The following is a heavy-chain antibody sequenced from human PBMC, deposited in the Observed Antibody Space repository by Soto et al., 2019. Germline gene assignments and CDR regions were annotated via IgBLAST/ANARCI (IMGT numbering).Heavy chain of an antibody. D-gene: IGHD3-10*01. V-gene: IGHV4-59*01. CDR1: GGSISSYY. Sequence: QVQLQESGPGLVKPSETLSLTCTVSGGSISSYYWSWIRQPPGKGLEWIGYIYYSGSTNYNPSLKSRVTISVDTAKNQFSLKLSSVTAADTAVYYCARGDYGSGSYYNDLFPWGQGTLVTVSS. CDR3: ARGDYGSGSYYNDLFP. CDR2: IYYSGST. J-gene: IGHJ5*02.